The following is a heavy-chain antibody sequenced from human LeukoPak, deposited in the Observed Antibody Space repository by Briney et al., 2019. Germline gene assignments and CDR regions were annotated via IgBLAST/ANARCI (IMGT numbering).Heavy chain of an antibody. CDR1: GGSISTWY. CDR3: ARETSLLGYSGGLGFNY. CDR2: IYDGGSA. D-gene: IGHD6-19*01. J-gene: IGHJ4*02. V-gene: IGHV4-59*01. Sequence: SETLSLTCTVSGGSISTWYWSWIRQPPGKGLEWIGNIYDGGSANYNPSLKSRVTISVDTSKNHFSLKLRSVTAADTAVYYCARETSLLGYSGGLGFNYWGQGTLVTVPS.